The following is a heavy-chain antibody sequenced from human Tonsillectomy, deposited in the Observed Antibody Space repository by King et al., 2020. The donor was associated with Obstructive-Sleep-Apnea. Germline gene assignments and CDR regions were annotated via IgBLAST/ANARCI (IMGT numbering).Heavy chain of an antibody. Sequence: QLQESGPGLVKPSETLSLNCTVSGGSIIESGFFWTWIRQPPGQGLEWIGSLHYGRNTYYSPSLKSRVTISVDTSKNQFSLHINPVTAADTAVYYCTTGDYWGQGSRVTVSS. J-gene: IGHJ4*02. CDR3: TTGDY. V-gene: IGHV4-39*07. CDR1: GGSIIESGFF. D-gene: IGHD4-17*01. CDR2: LHYGRNT.